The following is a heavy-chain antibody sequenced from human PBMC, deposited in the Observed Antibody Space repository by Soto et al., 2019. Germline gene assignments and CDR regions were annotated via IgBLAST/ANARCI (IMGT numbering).Heavy chain of an antibody. D-gene: IGHD2-8*01. CDR2: ISGSGAST. CDR1: GFIFNSYS. Sequence: GGSLRLSCVASGFIFNSYSMNWVRQAPGQGLEWVSSISGSGASTYYADSVKGRFTISRDGSKNTLYLQMSDLRTEDTAIYYCVKELLTYAPFDYWGQGTLVTVSS. J-gene: IGHJ4*02. CDR3: VKELLTYAPFDY. V-gene: IGHV3-23*01.